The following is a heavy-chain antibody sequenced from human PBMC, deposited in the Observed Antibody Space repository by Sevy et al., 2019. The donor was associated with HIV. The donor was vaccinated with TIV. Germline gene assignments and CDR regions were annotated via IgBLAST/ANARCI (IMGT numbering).Heavy chain of an antibody. CDR3: VKDRIETILWSKGDWFDP. D-gene: IGHD3-9*01. V-gene: IGHV3-64D*06. J-gene: IGHJ5*02. CDR2: LSSHNAGST. Sequence: GGSLRLSCSASGFIFSNYAMHWARQAPGKGLEYVSGLSSHNAGSTYYADSVNGRSTISRDNSKDTLYLQMTSLRTEDTAVYYCVKDRIETILWSKGDWFDPWGQGTLVTVSS. CDR1: GFIFSNYA.